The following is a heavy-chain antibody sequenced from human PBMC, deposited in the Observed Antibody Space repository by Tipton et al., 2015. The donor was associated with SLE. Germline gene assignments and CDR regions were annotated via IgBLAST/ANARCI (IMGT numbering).Heavy chain of an antibody. Sequence: SLRLSCAASGFTFSSYEMNWVRQAPGKGREWISYISSSGSTIHYADSAKGRFTISRDNAKNSMYLQMNSLRLEDTAVYYCAKDGAAVGATPYYYYGMDVWGQGTTVTVSS. CDR2: ISSSGSTI. CDR1: GFTFSSYE. CDR3: AKDGAAVGATPYYYYGMDV. J-gene: IGHJ6*02. V-gene: IGHV3-48*03. D-gene: IGHD1-26*01.